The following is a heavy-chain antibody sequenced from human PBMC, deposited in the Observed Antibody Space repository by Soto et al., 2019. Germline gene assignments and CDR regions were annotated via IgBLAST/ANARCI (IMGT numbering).Heavy chain of an antibody. J-gene: IGHJ6*02. D-gene: IGHD3-9*01. CDR3: AKDKGFDWLLEAYYYYRMDV. V-gene: IGHV3-30*18. Sequence: TGGSLRLSCAASGFTFSSYGMHWVRQAPGKGLEWVAVISYDGSNKYYADSVKGRFTISRDNSKNTLYLQMNSLRAEDTDVYYCAKDKGFDWLLEAYYYYRMDVWGQGTTVTVSS. CDR1: GFTFSSYG. CDR2: ISYDGSNK.